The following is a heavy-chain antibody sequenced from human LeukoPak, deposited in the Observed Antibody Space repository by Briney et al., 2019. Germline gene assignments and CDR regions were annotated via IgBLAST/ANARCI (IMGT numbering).Heavy chain of an antibody. J-gene: IGHJ4*02. D-gene: IGHD6-13*01. CDR2: IGGSGVTK. CDR1: GFKFTNYA. V-gene: IGHV3-23*01. Sequence: PGGSLRLSCAASGFKFTNYAMHWVRQAPGKGLEWVSTIGGSGVTKFYADSVAGRFTISRDNSNNALFLQMNSLRAEDTAVYYCARPPHSSWYYYFDYWGQGTLVTVSS. CDR3: ARPPHSSWYYYFDY.